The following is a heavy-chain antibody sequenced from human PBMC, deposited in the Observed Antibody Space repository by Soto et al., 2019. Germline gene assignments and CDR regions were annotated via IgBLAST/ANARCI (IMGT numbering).Heavy chain of an antibody. CDR3: AKDYRDVLLWFGRHKDYYYMDG. CDR2: ISGSGGST. J-gene: IGHJ6*03. Sequence: EVQLLESGGGLVQPGGSLRLSCAASGFTFSSYAMSWVRQAPGKGLEWVSAISGSGGSTYYADSVKGRFTISRDNSKNKMYLQMNSLRAEDTAVYYCAKDYRDVLLWFGRHKDYYYMDGWGKGTTVTVSS. D-gene: IGHD3-10*01. V-gene: IGHV3-23*01. CDR1: GFTFSSYA.